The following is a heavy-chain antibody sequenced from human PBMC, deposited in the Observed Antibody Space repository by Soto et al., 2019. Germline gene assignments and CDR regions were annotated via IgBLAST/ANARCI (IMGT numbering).Heavy chain of an antibody. Sequence: GGSLRLSCAASGFTFSSYGMHWVRQAPGKGLEWVAVIWYDGSNKYYVDSVKGRFTISRDNSKNTLYLQMNSLRAQDTAVYYWGTDSAPGMEELDYWGPVTLVTVSS. CDR2: IWYDGSNK. CDR1: GFTFSSYG. CDR3: GTDSAPGMEELDY. V-gene: IGHV3-33*01. J-gene: IGHJ4*02. D-gene: IGHD5-18*01.